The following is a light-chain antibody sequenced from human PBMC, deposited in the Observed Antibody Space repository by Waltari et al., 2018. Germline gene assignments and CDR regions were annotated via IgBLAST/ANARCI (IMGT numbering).Light chain of an antibody. CDR2: YVA. J-gene: IGLJ2*01. CDR3: SSYTSVNTR. V-gene: IGLV2-14*03. Sequence: QSALTQPASMSGSPGQSITISCTGTSSDVDGFNLVYWYQQYPGKAPKLIIYYVANRPSGVSLRFSGSRSGNTASLTISGLQAEDEADYYCSSYTSVNTRFGGGTKLTVL. CDR1: SSDVDGFNL.